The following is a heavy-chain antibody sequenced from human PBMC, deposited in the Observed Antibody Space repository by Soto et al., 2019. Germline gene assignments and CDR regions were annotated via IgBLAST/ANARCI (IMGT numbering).Heavy chain of an antibody. J-gene: IGHJ4*02. CDR3: ARHIAVAGTVYFDY. Sequence: SETLSLTCTVSGGSISSYYWSWIRQPPGKGLEWIGYIYYSGSTNYNPSLKSRVTISVDTSKNQFSLKLSSVTAADTAVYYCARHIAVAGTVYFDYWGQGTRVTVSS. CDR1: GGSISSYY. D-gene: IGHD6-19*01. V-gene: IGHV4-59*08. CDR2: IYYSGST.